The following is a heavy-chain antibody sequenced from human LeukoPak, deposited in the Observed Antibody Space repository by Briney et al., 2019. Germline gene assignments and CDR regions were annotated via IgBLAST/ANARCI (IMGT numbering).Heavy chain of an antibody. J-gene: IGHJ5*02. Sequence: ASVKVSCKASGYTFTSYGISWVRQAPGQGLEWMGWISAYNGNTNYAQKLQGRVTMTTDTSTSTAYMELRSLRSEDTAVYYCATPKRDILTGCYWFDPWGQGTLVTVSS. CDR2: ISAYNGNT. V-gene: IGHV1-18*01. CDR3: ATPKRDILTGCYWFDP. CDR1: GYTFTSYG. D-gene: IGHD3-9*01.